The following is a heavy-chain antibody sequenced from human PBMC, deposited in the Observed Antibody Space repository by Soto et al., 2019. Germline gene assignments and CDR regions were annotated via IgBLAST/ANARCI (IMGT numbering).Heavy chain of an antibody. CDR3: ARSGQQLARGYFEY. CDR2: IQHSGST. CDR1: GGSISSSHW. D-gene: IGHD6-13*01. V-gene: IGHV4-4*02. Sequence: QVQLQESGPGLVKPSGTLSLTCAVSGGSISSSHWWNWVRQSPGKGLEWIGEIQHSGSTNYNPSLQGRVTISVDKSKNHFFLNLNAVSAADTAMYFCARSGQQLARGYFEYWGQGTLVAVSS. J-gene: IGHJ4*02.